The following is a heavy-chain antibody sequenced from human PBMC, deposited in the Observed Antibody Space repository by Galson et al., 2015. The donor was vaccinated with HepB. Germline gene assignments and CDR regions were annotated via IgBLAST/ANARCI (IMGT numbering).Heavy chain of an antibody. Sequence: SETLSLTCTVSGGSISPFYWSWMRQPPGKGLEWIGYMFYNGNTNYNPSLKSRLTISRDTSDNQFSLKLTSVTAADTAVYYCARVSGLAPRPSSYYGMDVWGQGTTVTVSS. CDR3: ARVSGLAPRPSSYYGMDV. J-gene: IGHJ6*02. CDR1: GGSISPFY. D-gene: IGHD6-6*01. CDR2: MFYNGNT. V-gene: IGHV4-59*01.